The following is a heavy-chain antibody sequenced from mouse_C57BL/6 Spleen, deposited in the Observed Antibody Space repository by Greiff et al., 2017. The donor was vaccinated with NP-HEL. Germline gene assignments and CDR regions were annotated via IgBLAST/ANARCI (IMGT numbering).Heavy chain of an antibody. V-gene: IGHV1-82*01. D-gene: IGHD2-5*01. CDR2: IYPGDGDT. J-gene: IGHJ2*01. Sequence: QVQLQQSGPELVKPGASVKISCKASGYAFSSSWMNWVKQRPGKGLEWIGRIYPGDGDTNYNGKFKGKATLTADKSSSTAYMQLSSLTSEDSAVYFCAREAYYSKIDYWGQGTTLTVSS. CDR3: AREAYYSKIDY. CDR1: GYAFSSSW.